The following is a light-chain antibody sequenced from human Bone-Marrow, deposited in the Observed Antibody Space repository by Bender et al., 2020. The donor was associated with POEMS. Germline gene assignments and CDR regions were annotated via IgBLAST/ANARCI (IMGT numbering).Light chain of an antibody. CDR1: LLGDKY. Sequence: VVTQPPSVSGTPGQRVTLACFGDLLGDKYTSWYQQKPGQSPVMVIYQDTKRPSGIPERFSASNSGNTATLTISGTQAMDEADYYCQAWDSSTVVFGGGTKLTVL. CDR3: QAWDSSTVV. V-gene: IGLV3-1*01. CDR2: QDT. J-gene: IGLJ2*01.